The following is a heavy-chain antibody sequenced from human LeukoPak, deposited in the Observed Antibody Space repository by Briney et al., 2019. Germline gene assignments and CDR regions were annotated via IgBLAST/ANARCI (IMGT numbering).Heavy chain of an antibody. CDR3: ARTSLGGAWFDP. CDR2: IYTSGST. D-gene: IGHD3-10*01. CDR1: GGSISSGSYY. Sequence: SETLSLTCTVSGGSISSGSYYWSWIRQPAGKGLEWIGRIYTSGSTNYNPSLKSRVTISVDTSKNQFSLKLSSVTAADTAVYYCARTSLGGAWFDPWGQGTLVTVSS. V-gene: IGHV4-61*02. J-gene: IGHJ5*02.